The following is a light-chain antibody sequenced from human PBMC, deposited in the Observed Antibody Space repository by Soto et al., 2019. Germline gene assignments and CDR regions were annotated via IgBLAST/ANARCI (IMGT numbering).Light chain of an antibody. J-gene: IGKJ2*01. CDR1: QSVSSY. Sequence: EIVLTQSPATLSLSPGERATLSCRASQSVSSYLAWYQQPPGQAPRLLIYDASNRATGIPARFSGSGSGTDFTLTISSLEPEDFAVYYCQQRSNWPTYTFGQGTKLEIK. CDR3: QQRSNWPTYT. V-gene: IGKV3-11*01. CDR2: DAS.